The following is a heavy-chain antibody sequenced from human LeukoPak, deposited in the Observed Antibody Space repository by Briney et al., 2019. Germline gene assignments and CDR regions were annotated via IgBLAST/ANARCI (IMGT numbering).Heavy chain of an antibody. CDR3: ARDGGYGERDYYYGMDV. V-gene: IGHV3-7*01. CDR1: GFTFSSYW. CDR2: IKQDGSEK. D-gene: IGHD4-17*01. Sequence: TGGSLRLSCAASGFTFSSYWMSWVRQAPGRGLEWVANIKQDGSEKYYVDSVKGRFTISRDSAKNSLYLQMDSLRAEDTAVYYCARDGGYGERDYYYGMDVWGQGTTVTVSS. J-gene: IGHJ6*02.